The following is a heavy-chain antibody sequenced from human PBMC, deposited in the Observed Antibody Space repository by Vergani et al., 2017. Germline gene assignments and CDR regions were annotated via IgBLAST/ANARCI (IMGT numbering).Heavy chain of an antibody. J-gene: IGHJ3*02. Sequence: QVQLVQSGAEVKKPGASVKVSCKASGYTFTSYYMHWVRQAPGQGLEWMGIINPSGGSTSYSQKFQGRVTMTRDTSTRTVYMELSSLRSEDAAVYYCARRHDYGDYGDAFDIWGQGTMVTVSS. V-gene: IGHV1-46*01. CDR1: GYTFTSYY. CDR2: INPSGGST. D-gene: IGHD4-17*01. CDR3: ARRHDYGDYGDAFDI.